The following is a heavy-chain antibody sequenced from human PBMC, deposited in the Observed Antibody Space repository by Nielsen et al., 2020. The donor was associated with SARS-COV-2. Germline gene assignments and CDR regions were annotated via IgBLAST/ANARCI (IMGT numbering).Heavy chain of an antibody. CDR3: ARDSVAATGQIYFYGFDV. Sequence: GESLKISCAASGFTFSSYWMSWVRQTPGKGLEWVANIKEDGSEKYYVDSVKGRFSISRDNAKNSLYLQMNSLRVEDTAVYYCARDSVAATGQIYFYGFDVWGQGTTVTVSS. V-gene: IGHV3-7*03. D-gene: IGHD2-15*01. J-gene: IGHJ6*02. CDR1: GFTFSSYW. CDR2: IKEDGSEK.